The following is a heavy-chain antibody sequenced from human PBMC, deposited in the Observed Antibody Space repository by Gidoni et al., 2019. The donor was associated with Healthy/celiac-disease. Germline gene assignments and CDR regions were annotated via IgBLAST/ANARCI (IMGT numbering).Heavy chain of an antibody. Sequence: QVQLQQWGAGLLKPSETLSLTCAVYGGSFSGYYWSWIRQPPGKGLEWIGEINHSGSTNYNPSLKSRVTISVDTSKNQFSLKLNSVTAADTAVYYCARGVRPAVDYYGMDVWGQGTTVTVSS. CDR1: GGSFSGYY. D-gene: IGHD6-25*01. CDR3: ARGVRPAVDYYGMDV. V-gene: IGHV4-34*01. J-gene: IGHJ6*02. CDR2: INHSGST.